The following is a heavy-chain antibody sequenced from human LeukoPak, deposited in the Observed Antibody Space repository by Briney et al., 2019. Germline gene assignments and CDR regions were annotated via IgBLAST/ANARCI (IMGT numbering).Heavy chain of an antibody. CDR1: GGSISSSTYY. Sequence: SETLSLTCSVSGGSISSSTYYWGWIRQPPGKGLEWIGSIYNSGSTYYNPSLKSRVTISVDTSKNQFSLKLNSVTAADTAVYYCARHPWNSGMDVWGQGTRVTVSS. CDR3: ARHPWNSGMDV. J-gene: IGHJ6*02. CDR2: IYNSGST. D-gene: IGHD1-1*01. V-gene: IGHV4-39*01.